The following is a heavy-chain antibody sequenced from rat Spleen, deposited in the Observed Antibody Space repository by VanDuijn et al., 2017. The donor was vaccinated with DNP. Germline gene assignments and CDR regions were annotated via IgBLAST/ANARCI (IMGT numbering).Heavy chain of an antibody. CDR2: ITSSGGST. V-gene: IGHV5-31*01. Sequence: EVQLVESGGGLVQPGRSLKLSCVASGFTFSSYWMYWIRQAPGKGLEWVASITSSGGSTYYPDSVKGRFTVSRDNAKSSLYLQMDSLRSEDTATYYCARGGCAMDAWGQGTSVTVSS. D-gene: IGHD1-6*01. CDR1: GFTFSSYW. CDR3: ARGGCAMDA. J-gene: IGHJ4*01.